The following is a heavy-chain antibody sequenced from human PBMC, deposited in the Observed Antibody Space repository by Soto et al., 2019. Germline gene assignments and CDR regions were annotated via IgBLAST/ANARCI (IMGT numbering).Heavy chain of an antibody. CDR2: ISSDGNHK. CDR1: GFNVSAYT. CDR3: ARWEQPLIDY. V-gene: IGHV3-30-3*01. D-gene: IGHD1-26*01. J-gene: IGHJ4*02. Sequence: QVKLVESGGGVVQPGRSLRLSCAASGFNVSAYTMQWVRQATGKGLEWVAGISSDGNHKYYTDSLKGRFTNSRDTSTNTLYLQMTTMRAEHTAVYYCARWEQPLIDYWGPGTLVT.